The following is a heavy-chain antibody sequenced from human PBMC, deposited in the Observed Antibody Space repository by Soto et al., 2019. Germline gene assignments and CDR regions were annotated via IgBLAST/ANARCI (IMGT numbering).Heavy chain of an antibody. Sequence: SETLSLTCTVSGGSTINYYWIWIRQSPGRGLEWIGNIYSSGNTKYNPSLGSRVTISIDTSKNQLSLKLNSVTAADTAVYYCARGSPPRAATPDYWGQGTLVTVSS. CDR3: ARGSPPRAATPDY. CDR1: GGSTINYY. V-gene: IGHV4-59*01. D-gene: IGHD6-13*01. J-gene: IGHJ4*02. CDR2: IYSSGNT.